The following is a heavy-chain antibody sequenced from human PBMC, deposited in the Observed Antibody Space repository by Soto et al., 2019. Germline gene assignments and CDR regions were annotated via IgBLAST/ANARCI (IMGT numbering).Heavy chain of an antibody. V-gene: IGHV3-23*01. CDR3: ENSPRSGLPTSWFDL. CDR1: SGTRSSES. D-gene: IGHD6-19*01. Sequence: PGGCRRLSCSASSGTRSSESMISVGQAPGKGLEWVEAISGSGGRKYSADSVKGRFTISRDNSKNTLYLQMNSLRAEDTAVYYCENSPRSGLPTSWFDLWGQGP. CDR2: ISGSGGRK. J-gene: IGHJ5*02.